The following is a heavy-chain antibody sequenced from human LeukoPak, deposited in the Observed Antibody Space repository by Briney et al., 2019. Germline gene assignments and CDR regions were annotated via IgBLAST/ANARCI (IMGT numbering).Heavy chain of an antibody. Sequence: SETLSLTCTVSDGSISIYYWNWLRQPPGKGLEWIGYIYNSGSSTIYNPSLQSRVTISVDMSKNQFSLRLSSVTAADTAVYFCVRDRELTYWGQGILVTVSS. V-gene: IGHV4-59*01. CDR1: DGSISIYY. J-gene: IGHJ4*02. D-gene: IGHD3-10*01. CDR2: IYNSGSST. CDR3: VRDRELTY.